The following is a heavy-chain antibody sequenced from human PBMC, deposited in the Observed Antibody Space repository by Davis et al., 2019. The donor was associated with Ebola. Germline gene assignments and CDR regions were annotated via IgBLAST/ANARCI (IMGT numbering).Heavy chain of an antibody. CDR2: ISSSSSTI. J-gene: IGHJ4*02. V-gene: IGHV3-48*01. Sequence: GESLKISCAASGFTFSSYSMNWVRQAPGKGLEWVSYISSSSSTIYYADSVKGRFTISRDNSKNTLYLQMHSLRAEDTAVYYCAKDRRGTYYDFWSGYPDYWGQGTLVTVSS. D-gene: IGHD3-3*01. CDR3: AKDRRGTYYDFWSGYPDY. CDR1: GFTFSSYS.